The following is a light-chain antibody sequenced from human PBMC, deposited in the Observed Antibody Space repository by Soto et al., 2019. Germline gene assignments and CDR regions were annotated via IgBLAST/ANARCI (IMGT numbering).Light chain of an antibody. V-gene: IGKV3-20*01. CDR3: QQYGTSPLT. Sequence: EIVLTQSPGTLSLSPGERATLSCRASQSVSSNYLAWYQQESGQAPSLLIYGASSRATGIPDRFSGSGSGTDFTLTISRLEPEDSAVYYCQQYGTSPLTFGGGTKVDIK. CDR2: GAS. CDR1: QSVSSNY. J-gene: IGKJ4*01.